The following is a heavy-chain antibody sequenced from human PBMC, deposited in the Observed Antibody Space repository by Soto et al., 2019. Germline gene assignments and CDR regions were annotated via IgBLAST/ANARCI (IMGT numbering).Heavy chain of an antibody. CDR3: RISSGWYGIDY. Sequence: PSETLSLTCAVYGGSFSGYYWSWIRQPPGKGLEWIGEINHSGSTNYNPSLKSRVTISVDASKNQFSLKLSSVTAADTAVYYCRISSGWYGIDYWGQGTLVTVSS. CDR1: GGSFSGYY. D-gene: IGHD6-19*01. V-gene: IGHV4-34*01. J-gene: IGHJ4*02. CDR2: INHSGST.